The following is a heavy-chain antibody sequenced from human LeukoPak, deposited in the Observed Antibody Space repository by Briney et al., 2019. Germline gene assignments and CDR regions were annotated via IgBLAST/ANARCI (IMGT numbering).Heavy chain of an antibody. CDR3: TKDITPGGADV. D-gene: IGHD3-10*01. CDR1: GLTLDRYA. Sequence: PGGSLRLSCAASGLTLDRYAMHWVRQGPGKGLEWVAGFSLDTDRIDYADSVRGRFTVSKDDAKKTLYLQMNNLRTEDTALYYCTKDITPGGADVWGQGTTVTVSS. V-gene: IGHV3-9*01. J-gene: IGHJ6*02. CDR2: FSLDTDRI.